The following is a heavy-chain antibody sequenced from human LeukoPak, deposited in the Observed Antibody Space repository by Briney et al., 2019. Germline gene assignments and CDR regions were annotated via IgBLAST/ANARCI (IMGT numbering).Heavy chain of an antibody. V-gene: IGHV1-18*01. J-gene: IGHJ3*02. CDR3: ARDENYYGSGSYYLLDAFDI. D-gene: IGHD3-10*01. CDR2: ISAYNGNT. Sequence: ASVKVSCKASGYTFTSYGISWVRQAPGQGLEWMGWISAYNGNTNYAQKLQGRVTMTTDTSTSTAYMELRSLRSDDTAVYYCARDENYYGSGSYYLLDAFDIWGQGTMVTVSS. CDR1: GYTFTSYG.